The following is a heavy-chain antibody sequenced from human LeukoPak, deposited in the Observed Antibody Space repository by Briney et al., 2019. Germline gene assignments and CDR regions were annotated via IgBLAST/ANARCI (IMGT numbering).Heavy chain of an antibody. CDR3: ARGEYCSGGSFYSAASDI. Sequence: GGSLRLSCAASGFTFSSYWMHWVRQAPGKGLVWVSRIYSDGSSTNYADSVKGRFTISRDNAKNTLYLQMNSLRAEDTAVYYCARGEYCSGGSFYSAASDIWGQGTMVTVSS. V-gene: IGHV3-74*01. CDR2: IYSDGSST. J-gene: IGHJ3*02. D-gene: IGHD2-15*01. CDR1: GFTFSSYW.